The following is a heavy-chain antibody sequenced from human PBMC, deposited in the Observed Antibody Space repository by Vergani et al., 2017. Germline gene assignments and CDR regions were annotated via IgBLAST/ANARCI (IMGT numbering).Heavy chain of an antibody. CDR1: GYTFTSYY. CDR2: INPSGGST. V-gene: IGHV1-46*03. J-gene: IGHJ4*02. CDR3: ARDQGGRYYDFWSGYYPPDY. D-gene: IGHD3-3*01. Sequence: QVQLVQSGAEVKKPGASVKVSCKASGYTFTSYYMHWVRQAPGQGLEWMGIINPSGGSTSYAQKFQGRVTMTRDTPTSTVYMELSSLRSEDTAVYYCARDQGGRYYDFWSGYYPPDYWGQGTLVTVSS.